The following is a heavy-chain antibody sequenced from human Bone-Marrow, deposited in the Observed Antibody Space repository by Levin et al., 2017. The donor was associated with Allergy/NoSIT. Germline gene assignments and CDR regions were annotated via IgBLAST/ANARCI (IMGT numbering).Heavy chain of an antibody. D-gene: IGHD1-1*01. CDR2: IYYSGST. Sequence: LSLTCTVSGGSISSGGYYWSWIRQHPGKGLEWIGYIYYSGSTYYNPSLKSRVTISVDTSKNQFSLKLSSVTAADTAVYYCARVSTYNWNGNDYWGQGTLVTVSS. V-gene: IGHV4-31*03. CDR1: GGSISSGGYY. CDR3: ARVSTYNWNGNDY. J-gene: IGHJ4*02.